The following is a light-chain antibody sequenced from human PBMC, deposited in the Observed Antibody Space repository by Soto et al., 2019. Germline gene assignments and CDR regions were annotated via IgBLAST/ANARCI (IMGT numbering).Light chain of an antibody. CDR3: QQYFRAPDT. CDR1: QAIRNY. J-gene: IGKJ1*01. Sequence: DIQMTQSPSSLSASVGDRVTITCRASQAIRNYLAWYQQEPGKVPKLLIYAASTLQLGVTSRFSGSASGTDFTLTISSLQPEAVATYYCQQYFRAPDTFGQGTNVEIK. CDR2: AAS. V-gene: IGKV1-27*01.